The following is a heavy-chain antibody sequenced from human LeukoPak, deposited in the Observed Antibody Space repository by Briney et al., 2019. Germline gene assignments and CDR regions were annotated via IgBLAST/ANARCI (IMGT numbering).Heavy chain of an antibody. D-gene: IGHD1-26*01. CDR2: IYYSGST. J-gene: IGHJ4*02. V-gene: IGHV4-39*01. CDR1: GGSISRSSYY. CDR3: ARLTGIVGATLGYFDY. Sequence: SETLSLTCTVSGGSISRSSYYWGWIRQPPGKGLEWIGSIYYSGSTYDNSSLKSRVTISVDSSMNQFSLKLSSVTAADAAVYYCARLTGIVGATLGYFDYWGQGTLVTVSS.